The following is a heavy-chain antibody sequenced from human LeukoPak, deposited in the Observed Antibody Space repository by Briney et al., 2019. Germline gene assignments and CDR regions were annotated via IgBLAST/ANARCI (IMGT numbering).Heavy chain of an antibody. J-gene: IGHJ3*02. CDR2: IYSGGST. CDR3: ARASHYYDSSGSHDAFDI. V-gene: IGHV3-53*01. D-gene: IGHD3-22*01. Sequence: GGSLRLSCAASGFTVSSNYMSWVRQAPGKGLEWVSVIYSGGSTYYADSVRGRFTISRDNSKNTLYLQMNSLRAEDTAVYYCARASHYYDSSGSHDAFDIWGQGTMVTVSS. CDR1: GFTVSSNY.